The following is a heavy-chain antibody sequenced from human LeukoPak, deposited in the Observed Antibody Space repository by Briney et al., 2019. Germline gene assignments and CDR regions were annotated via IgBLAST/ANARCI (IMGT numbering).Heavy chain of an antibody. V-gene: IGHV4-34*01. J-gene: IGHJ6*02. Sequence: SETLSLTCAVYGRSFSGYYWSWIRQPPGKGLEWIGEINHSGSTNYNPSLKSRVTISVDTSKNQFYLKLSSVAAADTAVYYCAREKTGLDGMDVWGQGTTVTVSS. CDR2: INHSGST. CDR1: GRSFSGYY. CDR3: AREKTGLDGMDV.